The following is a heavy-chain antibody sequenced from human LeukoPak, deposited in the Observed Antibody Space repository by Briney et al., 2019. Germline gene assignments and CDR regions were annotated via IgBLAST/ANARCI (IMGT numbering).Heavy chain of an antibody. CDR1: GFTFSSYSMN. CDR2: IYYSGST. Sequence: GSLRLSCAASGFTFSSYSMNWVRQPPGKGLEWIGSIYYSGSTYHNPSLKSRVTISVDTSKNQFSLKLNSVTATDTAVYYCARHYGPWGQGTLVTVSS. V-gene: IGHV4-39*01. D-gene: IGHD3-10*01. J-gene: IGHJ4*02. CDR3: ARHYGP.